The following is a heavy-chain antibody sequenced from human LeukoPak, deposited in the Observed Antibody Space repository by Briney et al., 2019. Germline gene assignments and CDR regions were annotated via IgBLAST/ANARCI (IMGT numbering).Heavy chain of an antibody. CDR2: IYYSGST. V-gene: IGHV4-59*01. D-gene: IGHD6-13*01. J-gene: IGHJ5*02. Sequence: PSETLSLTCTASGGSISSYYWSWIRQPPGKGLEWIGYIYYSGSTNYNPSLKSRVTISVDTSKNQFSLKLSSVTAADTAVYYCALAAGSFTDWFDPWGQGTLVTVSA. CDR3: ALAAGSFTDWFDP. CDR1: GGSISSYY.